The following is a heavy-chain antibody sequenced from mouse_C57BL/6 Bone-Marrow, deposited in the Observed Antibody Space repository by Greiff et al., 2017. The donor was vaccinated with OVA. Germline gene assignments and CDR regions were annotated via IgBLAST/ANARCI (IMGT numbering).Heavy chain of an antibody. CDR2: ISSGSSTI. V-gene: IGHV5-17*01. CDR3: ARQASTVDFDV. CDR1: GFTFSDYG. J-gene: IGHJ1*03. D-gene: IGHD1-1*01. Sequence: EVKLVESGGGLVKPGGSLKLSCAASGFTFSDYGMHWVRQAPEKGLEWVAYISSGSSTIYYADTVKGRFTLSRDNAKNTLFLQMTSLRSEDTAMYYCARQASTVDFDVWGTGTTVTVSS.